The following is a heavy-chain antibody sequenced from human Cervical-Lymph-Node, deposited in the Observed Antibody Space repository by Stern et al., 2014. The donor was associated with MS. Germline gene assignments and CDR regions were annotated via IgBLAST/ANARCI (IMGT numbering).Heavy chain of an antibody. D-gene: IGHD2-21*02. CDR3: ARGAYCGGDCYLGWFET. J-gene: IGHJ5*02. Sequence: QVQLVQSGAEVKKPGSSVKVSCKASGGTFSDNSFSWVRQAPGQGLEWMGGIIPLFGAADYAQNFQGRVHITADESTVTVYMELSSLRSEDTAVYYCARGAYCGGDCYLGWFETWGQGTLVTVPS. V-gene: IGHV1-69*01. CDR2: IIPLFGAA. CDR1: GGTFSDNS.